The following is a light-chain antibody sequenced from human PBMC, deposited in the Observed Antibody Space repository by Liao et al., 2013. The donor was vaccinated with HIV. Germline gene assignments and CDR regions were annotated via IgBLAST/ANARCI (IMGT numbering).Light chain of an antibody. J-gene: IGLJ2*01. CDR3: QAWDNHIV. CDR2: YDS. V-gene: IGLV3-21*01. Sequence: YALTQPPSVSEAPGETAIITCEGYNIGDKSVHWYQQKAGQAPVLVIQYDSDRPSGIPERFSGSNSGNTATLTISGTQAVDEADYYCQAWDNHIVFGGGTQLTVL. CDR1: NIGDKS.